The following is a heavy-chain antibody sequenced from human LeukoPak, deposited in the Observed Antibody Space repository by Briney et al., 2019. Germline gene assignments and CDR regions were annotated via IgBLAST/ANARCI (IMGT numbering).Heavy chain of an antibody. D-gene: IGHD1-26*01. J-gene: IGHJ5*02. Sequence: SVKVSCKASGGTFSSYAISWVRQAPGQGLEWMGGIIPIFGTANYAQKFQGRVTITTDESTSTAYMELSSLRSEDTAVYYCARVVGATVSRFDPWGQGTLVTVSS. CDR1: GGTFSSYA. CDR3: ARVVGATVSRFDP. CDR2: IIPIFGTA. V-gene: IGHV1-69*05.